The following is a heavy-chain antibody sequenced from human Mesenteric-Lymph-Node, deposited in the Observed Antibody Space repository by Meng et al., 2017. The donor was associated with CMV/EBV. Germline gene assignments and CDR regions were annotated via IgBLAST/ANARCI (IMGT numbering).Heavy chain of an antibody. V-gene: IGHV3-74*01. CDR2: IHSDGSYT. J-gene: IGHJ6*02. CDR3: ARSRFVERLSGFDYYYYAMDV. CDR1: GFTFSTYW. Sequence: GGSLRLSCAASGFTFSTYWMHWVRQAPGKGLVWVSRIHSDGSYTTYADSVKGRFSISRDNAKNTLYLQMNSLRAEDTAVYYCARSRFVERLSGFDYYYYAMDVWGQGTTVTVSS. D-gene: IGHD3-3*01.